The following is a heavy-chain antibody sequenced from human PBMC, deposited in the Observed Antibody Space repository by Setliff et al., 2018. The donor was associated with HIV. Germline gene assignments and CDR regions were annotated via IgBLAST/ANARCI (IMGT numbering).Heavy chain of an antibody. CDR3: GRGGSIGNYYAPIDH. J-gene: IGHJ5*02. V-gene: IGHV3-72*01. CDR1: GFTFSDHY. CDR2: ARNRANGYTQ. D-gene: IGHD1-26*01. Sequence: GGSLSLSCAASGFTFSDHYMDWVRQTPEKGLEWVGRARNRANGYTQEYAASVKGRITISRDDSKISMYLQMNSLRTEDVALYDCGRGGSIGNYYAPIDHWGPGTLVTVSS.